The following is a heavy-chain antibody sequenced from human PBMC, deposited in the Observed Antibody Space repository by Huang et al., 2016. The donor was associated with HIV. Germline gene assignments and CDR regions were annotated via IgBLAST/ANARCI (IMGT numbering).Heavy chain of an antibody. CDR1: GYTFTSYG. J-gene: IGHJ3*02. CDR2: VSGSSGDT. Sequence: QIQLMQSGPELKQPGASVKVSCKASGYTFTSYGITWVRQAPGQGPEWVGWVSGSSGDTENAQKFQGRVTLTTETSTNIAYMEVRSLRSDDTAKYYCARDPKYHRIGYYRQRRGIDIWGQGTMVIVSS. V-gene: IGHV1-18*01. CDR3: ARDPKYHRIGYYRQRRGIDI. D-gene: IGHD3-22*01.